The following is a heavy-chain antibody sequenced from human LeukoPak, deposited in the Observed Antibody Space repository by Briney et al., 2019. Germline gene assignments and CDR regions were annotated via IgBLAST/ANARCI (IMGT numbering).Heavy chain of an antibody. J-gene: IGHJ3*02. CDR1: GYTFTGYY. D-gene: IGHD1-1*01. V-gene: IGHV1-2*02. Sequence: ASVKVSCKASGYTFTGYYMHWVRQAPGQGLEWMGWINPNSGGTNYAQKFQGRVTMTRDTSISTAYMELSRLRSDDTAVYYWARDLEEVDAFDIWGQGTMVTVSS. CDR2: INPNSGGT. CDR3: ARDLEEVDAFDI.